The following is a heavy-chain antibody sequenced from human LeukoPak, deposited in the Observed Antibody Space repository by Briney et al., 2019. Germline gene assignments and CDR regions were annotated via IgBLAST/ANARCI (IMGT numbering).Heavy chain of an antibody. J-gene: IGHJ4*02. CDR3: GKGDSSAIHHIDH. CDR1: GFSLDDYA. CDR2: SSWNSGNI. V-gene: IGHV3-9*01. D-gene: IGHD3-22*01. Sequence: GGSLRLSCAASGFSLDDYAMHWVRQAPGKGLEWVSGSSWNSGNIGYADSVKGRFTISRDNAKNSLYVQMNSLRAEDTALYYCGKGDSSAIHHIDHWGQGTLVTVSS.